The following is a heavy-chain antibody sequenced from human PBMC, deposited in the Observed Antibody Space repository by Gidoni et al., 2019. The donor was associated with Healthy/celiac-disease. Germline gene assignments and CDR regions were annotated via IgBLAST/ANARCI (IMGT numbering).Heavy chain of an antibody. V-gene: IGHV3-9*01. CDR3: AKEKSYYYGSGSYSLYYYYGMDV. CDR2: ISWNSGSI. D-gene: IGHD3-10*01. CDR1: GFTFDDYA. J-gene: IGHJ6*02. Sequence: EVQLVESGGGLVQPGRSLRLSCAASGFTFDDYAMHWVRQAPGKGLEWVSGISWNSGSIGYADSVKGRFTISRDNAKNSLYLQMNSLRAEDTALYYCAKEKSYYYGSGSYSLYYYYGMDVWGQGTTVTVSS.